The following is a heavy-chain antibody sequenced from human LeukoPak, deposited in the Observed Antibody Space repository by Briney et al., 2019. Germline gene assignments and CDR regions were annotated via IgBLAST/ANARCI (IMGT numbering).Heavy chain of an antibody. CDR3: ARLPDY. Sequence: SETLSLTCTVSGGSISSYYWSWIRQPPGKGLEWIGYIYYSGSTNYNPSLKSRVTISVDTSKNQFSLKLSSVTAADTAVYYCARLPDYWGQGTLVTVSS. CDR1: GGSISSYY. CDR2: IYYSGST. V-gene: IGHV4-59*12. J-gene: IGHJ4*02.